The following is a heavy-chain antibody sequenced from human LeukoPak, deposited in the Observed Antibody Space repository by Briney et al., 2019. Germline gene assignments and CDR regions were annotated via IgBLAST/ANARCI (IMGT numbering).Heavy chain of an antibody. V-gene: IGHV1-69*13. D-gene: IGHD3-3*01. Sequence: GASVKVSCKASGYTFTGYYMHWVRQAPGQGLEWMGGIIPIFGTANYAQKFQGRVTITADESTSTAYMELSSLRSEDTAVYYCASVVPRSVLRFLEWLSFDYWGQGTLVTVSS. CDR3: ASVVPRSVLRFLEWLSFDY. CDR2: IIPIFGTA. J-gene: IGHJ4*02. CDR1: GYTFTGYY.